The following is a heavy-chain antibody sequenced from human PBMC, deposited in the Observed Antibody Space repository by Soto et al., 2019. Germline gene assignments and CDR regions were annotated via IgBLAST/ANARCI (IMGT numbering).Heavy chain of an antibody. D-gene: IGHD6-19*01. Sequence: QITLKESGPTLVKPTQTLTLTCTFSGFSLSTSGVGVGWIRQPPGKALEWLALIYWDDGKRYSPSLKSRLTITKDASKNQGVLTMTHMDPVDTAAYYCAPRPRQVAVAGWVDNWGQGTLVTVSS. CDR1: GFSLSTSGVG. CDR3: APRPRQVAVAGWVDN. J-gene: IGHJ4*02. V-gene: IGHV2-5*02. CDR2: IYWDDGK.